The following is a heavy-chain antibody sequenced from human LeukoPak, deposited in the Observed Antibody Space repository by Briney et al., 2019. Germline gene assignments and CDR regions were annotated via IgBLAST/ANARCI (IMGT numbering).Heavy chain of an antibody. CDR2: INPNSGGT. D-gene: IGHD3-10*01. CDR3: ARVLRITMVRGADTFDY. Sequence: ASVKVSCEASGYTFTGYYMHWVRQAPGQGLEWMGRINPNSGGTNYAQKFQGRVTMTRDTSISTAYMELSRLRSDDTAVYYCARVLRITMVRGADTFDYWGQGTLVTVS. CDR1: GYTFTGYY. J-gene: IGHJ4*02. V-gene: IGHV1-2*06.